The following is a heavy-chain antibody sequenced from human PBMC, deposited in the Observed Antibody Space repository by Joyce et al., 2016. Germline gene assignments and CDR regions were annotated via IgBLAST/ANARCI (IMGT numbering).Heavy chain of an antibody. Sequence: EVQLVQSGAEVTKPGESLTISCKTIGYNFANYWIGWARQMPGKGLEWMGVIYPGASDTKYSPSFQGQVTISAEKSINTTYLQWSSLKGTDTAVYYCASLGAVRYFGSWYYGLDVWGQGTAVTVSS. V-gene: IGHV5-51*01. CDR1: GYNFANYW. CDR3: ASLGAVRYFGSWYYGLDV. CDR2: IYPGASDT. D-gene: IGHD3-9*01. J-gene: IGHJ6*02.